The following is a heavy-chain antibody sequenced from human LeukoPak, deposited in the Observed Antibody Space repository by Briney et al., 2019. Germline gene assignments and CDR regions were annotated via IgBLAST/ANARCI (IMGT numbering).Heavy chain of an antibody. CDR3: VRKLAARPDDYFDY. Sequence: PGGSLRLSCAASGFTFSDYYMSWIRQAPGKGLEWVSYISSSGSTIYYADSVKGRFTISRDNAKNSLYLQMNSLRAEDTAVYYCVRKLAARPDDYFDYWGQGTLVTVSS. D-gene: IGHD6-6*01. V-gene: IGHV3-11*04. J-gene: IGHJ4*02. CDR2: ISSSGSTI. CDR1: GFTFSDYY.